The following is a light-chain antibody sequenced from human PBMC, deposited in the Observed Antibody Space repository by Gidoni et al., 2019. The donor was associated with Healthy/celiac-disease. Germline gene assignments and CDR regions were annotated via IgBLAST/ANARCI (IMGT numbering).Light chain of an antibody. Sequence: QSALTPPASVSGSPGQSIAISCTGTSSDVGSYNRVSWYQQHPGKAPKLMIYEGSKRPSGVSNRFSGSKSGNTASLTISGLQAEDEADYYCCSYAGSSTSWVFGGGTKLTVL. V-gene: IGLV2-23*01. CDR3: CSYAGSSTSWV. J-gene: IGLJ3*02. CDR1: SSDVGSYNR. CDR2: EGS.